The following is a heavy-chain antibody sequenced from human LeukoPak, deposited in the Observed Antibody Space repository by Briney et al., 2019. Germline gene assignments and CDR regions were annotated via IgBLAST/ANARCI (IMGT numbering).Heavy chain of an antibody. CDR2: INQDGSDK. D-gene: IGHD3-10*01. Sequence: GGSLRLSCAASGFTFSSYWMSWVRQAPGKGLEWVANINQDGSDKYYVDSVKGLFTISRDNAKNSLYLQMNSLRAEDTAVYYCARLYYYGSGYYYMDVWGKGTTVTVSS. J-gene: IGHJ6*03. CDR1: GFTFSSYW. CDR3: ARLYYYGSGYYYMDV. V-gene: IGHV3-7*01.